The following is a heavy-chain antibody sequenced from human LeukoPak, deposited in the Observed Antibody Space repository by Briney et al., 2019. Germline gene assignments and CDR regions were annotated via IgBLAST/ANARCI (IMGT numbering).Heavy chain of an antibody. Sequence: SETLSLTCAVYGGTFSGYYWSWIRQPLGKGLEWIGYIYYSGSTNYNPSLKSRVTISVDTSKNQFSLKLSSVTAADTAVYYCARAITITYNWFDPWGQGTLVTVSS. CDR3: ARAITITYNWFDP. CDR2: IYYSGST. J-gene: IGHJ5*02. CDR1: GGTFSGYY. V-gene: IGHV4-59*01. D-gene: IGHD3-9*01.